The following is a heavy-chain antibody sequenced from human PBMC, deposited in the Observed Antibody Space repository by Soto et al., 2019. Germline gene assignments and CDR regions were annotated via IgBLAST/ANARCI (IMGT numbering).Heavy chain of an antibody. CDR1: GASMSSGVYS. D-gene: IGHD3-10*01. Sequence: QLQLQESGSGLVKPSQTLSLTCAVSGASMSSGVYSWSWIRQPPGKGLEWIGYMYDTGSTYYNPSLKPRVTISAEMSKNHLSLNLTSVTAADTAVYYCARDRGTGSFYPTWGQGILVTVSS. CDR3: ARDRGTGSFYPT. CDR2: MYDTGST. V-gene: IGHV4-30-2*01. J-gene: IGHJ5*02.